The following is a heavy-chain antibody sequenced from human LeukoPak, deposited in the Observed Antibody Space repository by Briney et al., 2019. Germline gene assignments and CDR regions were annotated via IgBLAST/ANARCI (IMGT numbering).Heavy chain of an antibody. J-gene: IGHJ4*02. Sequence: TGGSLRLSCAASGFTFSTYSMNWVRQAPGKGLEWVSYISSSGSTIYYADSVKGRFTISRDNAKNSLYLQMNSLRAEDTAVYYCARRSSWYVFDYWGQGTLVTASS. V-gene: IGHV3-48*04. CDR2: ISSSGSTI. D-gene: IGHD6-13*01. CDR1: GFTFSTYS. CDR3: ARRSSWYVFDY.